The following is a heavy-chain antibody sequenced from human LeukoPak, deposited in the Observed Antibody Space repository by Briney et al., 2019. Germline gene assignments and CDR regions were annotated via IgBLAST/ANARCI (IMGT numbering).Heavy chain of an antibody. CDR1: GESFVGYY. D-gene: IGHD6-6*01. V-gene: IGHV4-34*01. CDR3: ARGGKGYSSSSPRLRYYYYYMDV. CDR2: INHSGST. J-gene: IGHJ6*03. Sequence: SETLSLTCAVYGESFVGYYWSWIRQPPGKGLEWIGEINHSGSTNYNPSLKSRVTISVDTSKNQFSLKLSSVTAADTAVYYCARGGKGYSSSSPRLRYYYYYMDVWGKGTTVTVSS.